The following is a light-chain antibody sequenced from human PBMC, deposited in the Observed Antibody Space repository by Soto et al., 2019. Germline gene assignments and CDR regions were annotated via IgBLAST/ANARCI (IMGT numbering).Light chain of an antibody. J-gene: IGKJ1*01. CDR3: QQYHTSPWT. CDR1: QSISWW. CDR2: EAA. Sequence: DIQMTQSPSNLSASVGDSVIITCRASQSISWWLAWFQQKAGKDPKLLITEAANLKGGVTSRFSGSGYGTEFTLSIRGLQPDDYANYSCQQYHTSPWTFGQGTKAEIK. V-gene: IGKV1-5*03.